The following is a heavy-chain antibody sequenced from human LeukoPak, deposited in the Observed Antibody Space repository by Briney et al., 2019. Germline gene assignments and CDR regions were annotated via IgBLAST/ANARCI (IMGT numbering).Heavy chain of an antibody. CDR1: GYSFSIYE. V-gene: IGHV1-8*01. CDR2: VNPNSGDT. J-gene: IGHJ5*02. Sequence: GASVKVSCKTSGYSFSIYEINWVRQATGQGLEWMGWVNPNSGDTDYAQKFQGRLTMTRNTSISTAYMELSGLRLEDTAVYYCSRGPRFDPWGQGTQVTVS. CDR3: SRGPRFDP.